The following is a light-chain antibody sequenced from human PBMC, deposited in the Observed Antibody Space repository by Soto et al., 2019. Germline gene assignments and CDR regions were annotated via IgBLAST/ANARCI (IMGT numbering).Light chain of an antibody. CDR3: SSCTTSSTVV. J-gene: IGLJ2*01. Sequence: QSALTQPASVSGSPGQSITISCTGTSSDVGGCNYVSWYQQHPGKAPKLIIYDVNNRPSGVSNRFSGSKSGNTASLTISGLRAEDEADYHCSSCTTSSTVVFGGGTQLTVL. CDR1: SSDVGGCNY. CDR2: DVN. V-gene: IGLV2-14*01.